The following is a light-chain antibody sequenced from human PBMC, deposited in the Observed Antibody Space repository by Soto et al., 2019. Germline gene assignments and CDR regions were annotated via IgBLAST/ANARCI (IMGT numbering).Light chain of an antibody. V-gene: IGKV1-39*01. CDR1: QTISTY. J-gene: IGKJ1*01. CDR3: LQTYTNTRT. CDR2: AAS. Sequence: DILMTQSPSSLSASVGDRVTITCRASQTISTYLNWYQQKPGKAPKLLIYAASTLQTGVPSRFSGSESGTEFTLTISSLQPEDFAIYYCLQTYTNTRTFGQGTKVEI.